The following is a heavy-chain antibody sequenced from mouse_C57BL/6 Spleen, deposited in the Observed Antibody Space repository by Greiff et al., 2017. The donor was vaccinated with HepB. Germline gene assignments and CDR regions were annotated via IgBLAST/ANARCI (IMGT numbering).Heavy chain of an antibody. J-gene: IGHJ2*01. CDR2: IHPSDSDT. CDR1: GYTFTSYW. CDR3: AMGTTVVAD. D-gene: IGHD1-1*01. V-gene: IGHV1-74*01. Sequence: QVHVKQPGAELVKPGASVKLSCKASGYTFTSYWMHWVKQRPGQGLEWIGRIHPSDSDTNYNQKFKGKATLTVDKSSSTAYMQLSSLTSEDSAVYYCAMGTTVVADWGQGTTLTVSS.